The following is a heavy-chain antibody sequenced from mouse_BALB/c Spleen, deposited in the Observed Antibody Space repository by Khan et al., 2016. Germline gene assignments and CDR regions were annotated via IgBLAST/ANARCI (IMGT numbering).Heavy chain of an antibody. V-gene: IGHV5-9-4*01. D-gene: IGHD2-13*01. Sequence: EVELVESGGGLVKPGGSLILSCVASGFTFSSYAMSWVRQSPEKRLEWVAEISSGGSYTYYPDTVPGRFIISRDHAKDPPYLELSSLRSEDTAMYYCARDYGDYYYAMNYWGQGTSVTVSS. CDR3: ARDYGDYYYAMNY. CDR2: ISSGGSYT. J-gene: IGHJ4*01. CDR1: GFTFSSYA.